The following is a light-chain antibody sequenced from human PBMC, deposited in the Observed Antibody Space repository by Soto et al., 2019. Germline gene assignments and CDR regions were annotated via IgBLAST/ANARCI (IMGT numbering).Light chain of an antibody. CDR2: GAS. CDR3: QQFNAYPLT. Sequence: DIQLTQSPSFLSASVGDRVTISCRASQGISDYLAWYQQKPGKAPKLLIYGASTLQSGVPSRFSGSTSGTEFTITISSLQHEDFATYFCQQFNAYPLTFGGGTKLEIK. V-gene: IGKV1-9*01. J-gene: IGKJ4*01. CDR1: QGISDY.